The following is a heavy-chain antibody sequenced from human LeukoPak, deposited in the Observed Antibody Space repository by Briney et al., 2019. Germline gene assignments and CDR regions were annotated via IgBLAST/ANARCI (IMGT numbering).Heavy chain of an antibody. V-gene: IGHV4-39*07. CDR3: PRVDEVSYDYYLDV. Sequence: SETLSLPCTVSGGSISSSSYYWGWIRQPPGKGLEWIGSLYYSGSTYYTPSLKSRVTISVDTSKIQFSLKMSSVTAADTAVYYCPRVDEVSYDYYLDVWGKGTTVTVSS. CDR1: GGSISSSSYY. CDR2: LYYSGST. J-gene: IGHJ6*03.